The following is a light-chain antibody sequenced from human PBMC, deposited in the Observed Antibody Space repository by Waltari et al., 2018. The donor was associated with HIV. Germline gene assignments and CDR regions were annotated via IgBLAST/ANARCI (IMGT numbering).Light chain of an antibody. CDR2: ENN. CDR1: TSNIANNY. Sequence: QSVLTQPPSVSAAPGQKVTMSCSGGTSNIANNYLSLYQQLPGTAPKVLIYENNKRPSGIPDRFSGSKSGTSATLGITGLQTGDEADYYCGTWDNSLSGVVFGGGTKLTV. V-gene: IGLV1-51*02. CDR3: GTWDNSLSGVV. J-gene: IGLJ2*01.